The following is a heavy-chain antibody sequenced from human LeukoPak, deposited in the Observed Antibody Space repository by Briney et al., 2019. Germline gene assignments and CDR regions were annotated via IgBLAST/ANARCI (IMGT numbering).Heavy chain of an antibody. J-gene: IGHJ6*03. CDR3: ARVGYSYVINDWSRTGLGAYPTKYYYHMDV. V-gene: IGHV4-34*01. CDR1: GGSFSGYY. D-gene: IGHD5-18*01. Sequence: KLSETLSLTCAVYGGSFSGYYWSWIRQPPGKGLEWIGEINHSGSTNYNPSLKSRVTISGDTSKNQFSLKLSSVTAADTAVYFCARVGYSYVINDWSRTGLGAYPTKYYYHMDVWGKGTTVTVSS. CDR2: INHSGST.